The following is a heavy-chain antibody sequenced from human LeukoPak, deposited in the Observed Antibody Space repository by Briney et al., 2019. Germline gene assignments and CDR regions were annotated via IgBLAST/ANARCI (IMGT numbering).Heavy chain of an antibody. D-gene: IGHD1-7*01. CDR2: FDPEDGET. Sequence: ASVKVSCKVSGYTLTELSMHWVRQAPGKGLEWMGGFDPEDGETIYAQKFQGRVTMTEDTSTDTAYMELSSLRSEDTAVYYCASSSRTTDYFEYYGVDVWGQGTTVTVSS. CDR1: GYTLTELS. J-gene: IGHJ6*02. V-gene: IGHV1-24*01. CDR3: ASSSRTTDYFEYYGVDV.